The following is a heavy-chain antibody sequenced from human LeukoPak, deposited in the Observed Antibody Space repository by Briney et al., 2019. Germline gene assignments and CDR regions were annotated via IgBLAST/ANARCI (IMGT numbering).Heavy chain of an antibody. CDR2: FSGSGGST. J-gene: IGHJ4*02. CDR3: ATSLRFFEYFSNLLDY. V-gene: IGHV3-23*01. Sequence: GGSLRLSCAASGFTFSSYEMNWVRQAPGKGLEWVSTFSGSGGSTYYADSVKGRFTISRDKSKNTLYLQMNSLRAEDTAVYYCATSLRFFEYFSNLLDYWGQGTLVTVSS. D-gene: IGHD3-3*01. CDR1: GFTFSSYE.